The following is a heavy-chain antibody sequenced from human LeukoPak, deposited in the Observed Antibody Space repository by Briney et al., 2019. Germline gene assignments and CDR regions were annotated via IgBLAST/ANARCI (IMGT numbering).Heavy chain of an antibody. Sequence: SETLSLTCAVYGGSFSGYYWSWIRQPPGKGLEWIGEINHSGSTNYNPSLKSRVTISVDTSKNQFPLKLRSVTAADTAVDYCARGRNGYYDSSGYYFDYWGQGTLVTVSS. V-gene: IGHV4-34*01. CDR1: GGSFSGYY. J-gene: IGHJ4*02. CDR2: INHSGST. D-gene: IGHD3-22*01. CDR3: ARGRNGYYDSSGYYFDY.